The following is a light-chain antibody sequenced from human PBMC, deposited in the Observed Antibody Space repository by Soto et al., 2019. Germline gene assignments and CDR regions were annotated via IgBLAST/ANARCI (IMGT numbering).Light chain of an antibody. CDR3: SSYTSSSTPVV. J-gene: IGLJ2*01. Sequence: QSVLTQPASVSRSPGQSITISCTGTNIDVGGNDYVSWYQQHPGKAPKLLISDVTSRPSGVSHRFSGSKSGNTASLTISGLQAEDEADYYCSSYTSSSTPVVFGGGTKVTVL. CDR1: NIDVGGNDY. V-gene: IGLV2-14*03. CDR2: DVT.